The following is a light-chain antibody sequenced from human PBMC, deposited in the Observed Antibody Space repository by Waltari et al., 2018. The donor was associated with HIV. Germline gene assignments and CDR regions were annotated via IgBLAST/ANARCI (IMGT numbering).Light chain of an antibody. Sequence: DIQMTQSPSSLSASVGDRFPITCRASQSISSYLNWYQQKPGKAPKLLIYAASSLQSGVPSRFSGSGSGTDFTLTISSLQPDDSATFYCQQYDSFPWTFGQGTKVGIK. J-gene: IGKJ1*01. CDR1: QSISSY. CDR2: AAS. V-gene: IGKV1-39*01. CDR3: QQYDSFPWT.